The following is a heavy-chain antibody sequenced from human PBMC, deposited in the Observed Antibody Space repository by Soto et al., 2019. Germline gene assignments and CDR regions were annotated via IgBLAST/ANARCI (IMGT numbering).Heavy chain of an antibody. D-gene: IGHD2-2*01. CDR1: GFTFSSYA. J-gene: IGHJ2*01. V-gene: IGHV3-23*01. CDR3: AKGRFCSSTSCSAEQLATGWYFDL. Sequence: EVQLLESGGGLVQPGGSLRLSCAASGFTFSSYAMSWVRQAPGKGLEWVSAISGSGGSTYYAYSVKGRFTISRDNSKNTLYLQMNSLRAEDTAVYYCAKGRFCSSTSCSAEQLATGWYFDLWGRGTLVTVSS. CDR2: ISGSGGST.